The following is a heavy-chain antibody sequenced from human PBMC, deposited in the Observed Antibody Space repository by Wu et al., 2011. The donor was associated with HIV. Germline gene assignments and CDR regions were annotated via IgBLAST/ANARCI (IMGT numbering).Heavy chain of an antibody. Sequence: VQLVQSGAEVKKPGESLKISCKGSGYSFTSYWIGWVRQMPGKGLEWMGIIYPGDSDTRYSPSFQGQVTISADKSISTAYLQWSSLKASDTAMYYCARSGPYGSGSHLKQEYFQHWGQGTLVTVSS. J-gene: IGHJ1*01. V-gene: IGHV5-51*01. D-gene: IGHD3-10*01. CDR2: IYPGDSDT. CDR3: ARSGPYGSGSHLKQEYFQH. CDR1: GYSFTSYW.